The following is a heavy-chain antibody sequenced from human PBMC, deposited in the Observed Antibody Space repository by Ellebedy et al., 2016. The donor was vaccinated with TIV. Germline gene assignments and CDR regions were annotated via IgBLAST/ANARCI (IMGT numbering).Heavy chain of an antibody. V-gene: IGHV4-34*01. CDR3: AREGVVREPYYYFYYGMDV. D-gene: IGHD3-10*01. Sequence: MPSETLSLTCAVSGGSFSGYYWSRIRQPPGRGLEWIGEVNHSGNTISNPSLKSRVTISVDTSKNQLSLKLTSVTAADTAVYYCAREGVVREPYYYFYYGMDVWGQGTTVTVS. CDR2: VNHSGNT. J-gene: IGHJ6*02. CDR1: GGSFSGYY.